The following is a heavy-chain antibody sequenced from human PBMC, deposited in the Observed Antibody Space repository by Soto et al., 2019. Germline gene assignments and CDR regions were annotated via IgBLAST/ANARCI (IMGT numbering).Heavy chain of an antibody. CDR2: IYYSGST. CDR1: GGSISSGGYY. Sequence: TCTVSGGSISSGGYYWSCIRQHPGKGLEWIGYIYYSGSTYYNPSLKSRVTISVDTSKNQFSLKLSSVTAADTAVYYCGSIAARGSYYYYYGMDVWGQGTTVTVSS. J-gene: IGHJ6*01. V-gene: IGHV4-31*03. CDR3: GSIAARGSYYYYYGMDV. D-gene: IGHD6-6*01.